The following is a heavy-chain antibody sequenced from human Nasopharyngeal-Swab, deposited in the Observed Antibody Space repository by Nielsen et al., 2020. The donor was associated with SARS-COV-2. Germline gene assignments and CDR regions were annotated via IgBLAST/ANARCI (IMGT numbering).Heavy chain of an antibody. CDR1: GGSISSSSYY. V-gene: IGHV4-39*01. CDR3: ARHLPGYDSSGYYYGFYFDY. CDR2: IYYSGST. Sequence: SETLSLTCTVSGGSISSSSYYWGWIRQPPGKGLEWIGSIYYSGSTYYNPSLKSRVTISVDTSKNQFSLKLSSVTATDTAVYYCARHLPGYDSSGYYYGFYFDYWGQGTLVTVSS. J-gene: IGHJ4*02. D-gene: IGHD3-22*01.